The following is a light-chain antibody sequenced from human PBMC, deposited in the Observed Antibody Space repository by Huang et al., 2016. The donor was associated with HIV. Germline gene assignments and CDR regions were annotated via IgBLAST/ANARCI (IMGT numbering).Light chain of an antibody. V-gene: IGKV1-39*01. CDR3: QQSHSTPRT. CDR2: VAS. J-gene: IGKJ1*01. Sequence: DIQMTQSPSSLSASVGDRITLTCRASATINTYLNWYQQKPGKAPKLLISVASSLQSGVPLRFSGSGSGTDFTLTISSLQPEDFATYYWQQSHSTPRTFGQGTKVEIK. CDR1: ATINTY.